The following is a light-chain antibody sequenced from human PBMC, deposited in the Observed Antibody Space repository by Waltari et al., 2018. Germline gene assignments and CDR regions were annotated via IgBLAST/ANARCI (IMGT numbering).Light chain of an antibody. J-gene: IGKJ2*01. CDR2: EVS. Sequence: DVVMTQSPLSLPVTLGQPASISCRSSQSLVSSGGNTYLNWFQQRPGQGPRRLSYEVSNRDSGVPDRFSGSGSGTDFTLKISRVEAEDVGIYYCMQGTHWPPTFGQGTKLEIK. CDR1: QSLVSSGGNTY. CDR3: MQGTHWPPT. V-gene: IGKV2-30*01.